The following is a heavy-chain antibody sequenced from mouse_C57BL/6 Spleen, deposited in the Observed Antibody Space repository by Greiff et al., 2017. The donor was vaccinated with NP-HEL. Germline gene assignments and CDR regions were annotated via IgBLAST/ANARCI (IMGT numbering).Heavy chain of an antibody. J-gene: IGHJ2*01. Sequence: EVMLVESGGGLVKPGGSLKLSCAASGFTFSSYTMSWVRQTPEKRLEWVATISGGGGNTYYPDSVKGRFTISRDNAKNTLYLQMSSLRSEDTALYYCARHPRYSFDYWGQGTTLTVSS. V-gene: IGHV5-9*01. CDR2: ISGGGGNT. CDR1: GFTFSSYT. D-gene: IGHD2-12*01. CDR3: ARHPRYSFDY.